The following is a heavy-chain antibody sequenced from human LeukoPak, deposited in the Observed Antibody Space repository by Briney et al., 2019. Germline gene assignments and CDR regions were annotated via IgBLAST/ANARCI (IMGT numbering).Heavy chain of an antibody. CDR2: IHYSGVT. D-gene: IGHD3-16*01. CDR3: ARQSRELWWFDP. CDR1: GGSMSSYY. J-gene: IGHJ5*02. Sequence: EPSETLSLTCPVSGGSMSSYYWSWIRHPPGKGLEWIGYIHYSGVTKYNPSLQSRVTISIDTSKSQFSLKLSSLTAADTAVYFCARQSRELWWFDPWGQGTLVTVSS. V-gene: IGHV4-59*08.